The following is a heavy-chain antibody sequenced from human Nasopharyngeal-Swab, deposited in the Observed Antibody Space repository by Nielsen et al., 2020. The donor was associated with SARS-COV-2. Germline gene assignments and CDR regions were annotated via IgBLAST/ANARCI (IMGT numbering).Heavy chain of an antibody. CDR2: IYYSGST. J-gene: IGHJ6*02. V-gene: IGHV4-39*01. Sequence: RQLPGKGLERIGSIYYSGSTYYNPSLKSRVTISVDTSKNQFSLKLSSVTAADTAVYHYARRVARAPRHEGDYYYGMDVWGQGTTVTVSS. D-gene: IGHD3-16*01. CDR3: ARRVARAPRHEGDYYYGMDV.